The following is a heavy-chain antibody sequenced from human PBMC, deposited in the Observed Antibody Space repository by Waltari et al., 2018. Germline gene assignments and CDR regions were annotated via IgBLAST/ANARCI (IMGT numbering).Heavy chain of an antibody. V-gene: IGHV1-2*02. CDR3: ASEKVLDGDSSSWGVLFDY. CDR1: GYTFTGYY. D-gene: IGHD6-13*01. CDR2: INPNSGGT. Sequence: QVQLVQSGAEVKKPGASVKVSCKASGYTFTGYYMHWVRQAPGQGLGWMGWINPNSGGTNYAQKFQGRVTMTRDTSISTAYMELSRLRSDDTAVYYCASEKVLDGDSSSWGVLFDYWGQGTLVTVSS. J-gene: IGHJ4*02.